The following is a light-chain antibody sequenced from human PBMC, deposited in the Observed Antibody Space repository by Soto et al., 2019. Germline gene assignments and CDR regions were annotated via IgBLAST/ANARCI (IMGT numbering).Light chain of an antibody. J-gene: IGLJ1*01. CDR3: CSYAATYTYV. CDR1: SSNIGSNP. CDR2: RNG. V-gene: IGLV1-44*01. Sequence: QSVLTQPPSASATPGQRVTISCSGSSSNIGSNPVNWYQHLTGTAPKLLIYRNGQRPSGVPDRFSGSKSGTSASLAIRGLQSEDEADYYCCSYAATYTYVFGTGTKLTVL.